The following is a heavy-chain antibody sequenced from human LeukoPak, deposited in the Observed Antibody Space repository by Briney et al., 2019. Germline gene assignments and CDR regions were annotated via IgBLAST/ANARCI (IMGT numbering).Heavy chain of an antibody. J-gene: IGHJ4*02. Sequence: GESLKISCKGSGYSFTSYWIGWVRQMPGKGLEWMGIIYPGDSDTRYSPSFQGQVTISVDKSISTAYLQWSSLKASDTAMYYCARPSGYSYGYYEIDYWGQGTLVTVSS. CDR1: GYSFTSYW. V-gene: IGHV5-51*01. D-gene: IGHD5-18*01. CDR2: IYPGDSDT. CDR3: ARPSGYSYGYYEIDY.